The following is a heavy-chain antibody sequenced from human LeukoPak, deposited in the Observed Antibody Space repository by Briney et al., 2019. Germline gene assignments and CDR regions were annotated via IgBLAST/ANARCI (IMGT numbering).Heavy chain of an antibody. Sequence: SETLSLTCTVSGGSISSSSYYWGWIRQPPGKGLEWIGSIYYSGSTYYNPSLKSRVTISVDTSKNQFSLKLTSVTAVDAAVYYCARVTRYNYDSTGYYYSDAFDIWGQGTKVTVSS. D-gene: IGHD3-22*01. CDR2: IYYSGST. J-gene: IGHJ3*02. V-gene: IGHV4-39*07. CDR3: ARVTRYNYDSTGYYYSDAFDI. CDR1: GGSISSSSYY.